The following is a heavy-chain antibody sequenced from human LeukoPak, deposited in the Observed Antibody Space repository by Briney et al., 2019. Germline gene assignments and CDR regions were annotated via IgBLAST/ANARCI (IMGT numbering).Heavy chain of an antibody. V-gene: IGHV3-7*01. J-gene: IGHJ4*02. CDR2: IKEDASQI. D-gene: IGHD6-19*01. Sequence: GGSLRLSCAVSGFSFRSHWMSWVRQAPGKGLEWVANIKEDASQIYYVDSVKGRFTISRDNAQNSVYLQMNSLRGEDTAVYYCARDVGSGWFDYWGQGTLVTVSS. CDR1: GFSFRSHW. CDR3: ARDVGSGWFDY.